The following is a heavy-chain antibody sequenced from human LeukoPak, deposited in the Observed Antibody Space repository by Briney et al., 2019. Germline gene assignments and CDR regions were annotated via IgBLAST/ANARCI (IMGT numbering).Heavy chain of an antibody. CDR2: ISGSGGST. CDR3: AKEEIVVVTAPYY. D-gene: IGHD2-21*02. CDR1: GFTFSSYA. V-gene: IGHV3-23*01. Sequence: GGSLRLSCAASGFTFSSYAMSWVRQAPGKGLEWFSAISGSGGSTYYADSVKGRFTISRDNSKHTLYLQMNSLRAEDTAVYYCAKEEIVVVTAPYYWGQGTLVTVSS. J-gene: IGHJ4*02.